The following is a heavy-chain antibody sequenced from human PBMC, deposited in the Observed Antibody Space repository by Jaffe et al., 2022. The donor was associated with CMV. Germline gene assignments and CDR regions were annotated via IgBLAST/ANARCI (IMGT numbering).Heavy chain of an antibody. J-gene: IGHJ4*02. CDR1: GFTFSSYS. V-gene: IGHV3-21*01. Sequence: EVQLVESGGGLVKPGGSLRLSCAASGFTFSSYSMNWVRQAPGKGLEWVSSISSSSSYIYYADSVKGRFTISRDNAKNSLYLQMNSLRAEDTAVYYCARANGFLEWLFGYDYWGQGTLVTVSS. CDR2: ISSSSSYI. D-gene: IGHD3-3*01. CDR3: ARANGFLEWLFGYDY.